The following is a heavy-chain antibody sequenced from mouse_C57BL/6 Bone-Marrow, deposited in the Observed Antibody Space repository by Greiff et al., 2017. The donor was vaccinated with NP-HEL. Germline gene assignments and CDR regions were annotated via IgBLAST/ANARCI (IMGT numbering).Heavy chain of an antibody. CDR1: GYTFTGYW. CDR2: SFPGSGST. D-gene: IGHD2-4*01. Sequence: VQLQQSGAELMKPGASVKLSCKATGYTFTGYWIEGVKQRPGHGLEWIGESFPGSGSTNYNAKFKGKATFTADTSSNTAYMQLSSLTTEDSAIYYCARGGGYDYALAYWGQGTLVTVSA. CDR3: ARGGGYDYALAY. V-gene: IGHV1-9*01. J-gene: IGHJ3*01.